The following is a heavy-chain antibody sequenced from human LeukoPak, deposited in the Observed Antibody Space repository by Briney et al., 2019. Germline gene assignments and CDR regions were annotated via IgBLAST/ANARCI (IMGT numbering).Heavy chain of an antibody. J-gene: IGHJ4*02. CDR2: ITPIFGTP. Sequence: ASVKVSCKASGGTFSSSTISWVQQAPGQGLEWMGGITPIFGTPNYAQKFQGRVTITAVESMSTAYMELSSLRSEDTAVYYCARGWLAETTVVTPYNYWGQGTLVTVSS. CDR3: ARGWLAETTVVTPYNY. V-gene: IGHV1-69*13. CDR1: GGTFSSST. D-gene: IGHD2-21*02.